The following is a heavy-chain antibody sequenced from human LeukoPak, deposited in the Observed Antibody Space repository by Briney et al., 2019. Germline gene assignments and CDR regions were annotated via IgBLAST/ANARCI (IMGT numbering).Heavy chain of an antibody. J-gene: IGHJ4*02. CDR3: AREGVDWNHSVYYFDY. CDR1: GYTFTGYY. D-gene: IGHD1-1*01. V-gene: IGHV1-2*02. Sequence: ASVKVSCKASGYTFTGYYMHWVRQAPGHGLEWMGWINPNSGGTNYAQKFQGRVTMTRDTSISTAYMELSRLRSDDTAVYYCAREGVDWNHSVYYFDYWGQGTLVTVSS. CDR2: INPNSGGT.